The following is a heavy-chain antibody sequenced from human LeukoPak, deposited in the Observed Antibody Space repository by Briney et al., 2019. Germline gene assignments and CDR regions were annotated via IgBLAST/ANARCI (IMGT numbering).Heavy chain of an antibody. J-gene: IGHJ4*02. CDR2: IYYSGST. V-gene: IGHV4-59*08. CDR3: ARQMSGFDWYLFDH. Sequence: PSETLSLTCTVSGGSISGYYWSWIRQPPGKGPEWIGYIYYSGSTKYSPSLKSRATISVDTSKNQFSLKLSSVTAADTAVYYCARQMSGFDWYLFDHWGQGALVTVSS. CDR1: GGSISGYY. D-gene: IGHD3-9*01.